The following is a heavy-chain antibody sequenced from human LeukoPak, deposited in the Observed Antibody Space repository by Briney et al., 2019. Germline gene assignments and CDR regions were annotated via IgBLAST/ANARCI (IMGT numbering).Heavy chain of an antibody. Sequence: PGGSLRLSCAASGFTFSSYAMGWVRQAPGKGLEWVSVIYSGGSTYYADSVKGRFTISRHNSKNTLYLQMNSLRAEDTAVYYCARKEDYYYGMDVWGQGTTVTVSS. CDR3: ARKEDYYYGMDV. CDR2: IYSGGST. V-gene: IGHV3-53*04. CDR1: GFTFSSYA. J-gene: IGHJ6*02.